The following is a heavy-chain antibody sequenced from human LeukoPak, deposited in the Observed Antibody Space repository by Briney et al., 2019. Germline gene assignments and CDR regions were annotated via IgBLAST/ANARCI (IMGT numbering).Heavy chain of an antibody. J-gene: IGHJ6*03. CDR2: IRYDGSNK. Sequence: GGSLRLSCAASGFTFSSYGMHWVRQAPGKGLEWVAFIRYDGSNKYYADSVKGRFTISRDNSKNTLYLQMNSLRAEDTAVYYCAKDAIYYYYMDVWGKGTTVTVSS. CDR1: GFTFSSYG. CDR3: AKDAIYYYYMDV. V-gene: IGHV3-30*02.